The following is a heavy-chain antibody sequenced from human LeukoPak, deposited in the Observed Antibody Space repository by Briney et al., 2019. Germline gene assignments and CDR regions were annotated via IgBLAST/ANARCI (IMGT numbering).Heavy chain of an antibody. Sequence: GGSLRLSCVASGFSFSNYGTHWVRQAPGKGLEWVTFMQYDGSVEFYADSVKGRFTISRDNSKNTVYLQMTSLRTEDTAVYYCAREGSSTSCFDYWGQGTLVTVSS. J-gene: IGHJ4*02. CDR1: GFSFSNYG. D-gene: IGHD2-2*01. CDR3: AREGSSTSCFDY. V-gene: IGHV3-30*02. CDR2: MQYDGSVE.